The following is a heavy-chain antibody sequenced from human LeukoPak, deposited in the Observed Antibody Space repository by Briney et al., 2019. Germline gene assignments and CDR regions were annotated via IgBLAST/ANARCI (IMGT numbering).Heavy chain of an antibody. V-gene: IGHV4-34*01. CDR3: ARGTNDDSSGYYYVRRRASWFDP. J-gene: IGHJ5*02. CDR2: IFHSGST. CDR1: GESFTDYY. D-gene: IGHD3-22*01. Sequence: SETLSLTCAVYGESFTDYYWSWIRQPPGKGLEWIGNIFHSGSTNYNPSLKSRVTISVDTSKNQFSLKLSSVTAADTAVHYCARGTNDDSSGYYYVRRRASWFDPWGQGTLVTVSS.